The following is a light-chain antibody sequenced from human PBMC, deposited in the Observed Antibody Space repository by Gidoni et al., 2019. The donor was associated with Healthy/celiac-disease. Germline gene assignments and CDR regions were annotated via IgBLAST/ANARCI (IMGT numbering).Light chain of an antibody. J-gene: IGLJ3*02. CDR2: YVS. V-gene: IGLV2-14*01. CDR1: SSDVGGYNY. CDR3: SSYTSSSRV. Sequence: QSALTQPASVSGSPGQSITISCTGTSSDVGGYNYVSWYQQHPGKAPKLMIYYVSNRPPGVSNRFSGSKSGNTASLTISGLQAEDEADYYCSSYTSSSRVFGGGTKLTVL.